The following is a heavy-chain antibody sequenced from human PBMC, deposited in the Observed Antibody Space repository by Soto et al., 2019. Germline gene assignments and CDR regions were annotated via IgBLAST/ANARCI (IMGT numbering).Heavy chain of an antibody. J-gene: IGHJ6*02. V-gene: IGHV4-61*08. CDR3: ARVLLWFGELSCDRGYFHYGVDV. D-gene: IGHD3-10*01. Sequence: QVQLQESGPGLVKSSETLSLTCTVSGGSVSGGGYSWTWFRQPPGKGLEWIGYIHHSGTTNYNPSVTSRVTISLDTSKNQFSLKLNSVTAADTAVYYCARVLLWFGELSCDRGYFHYGVDVWGQGTTVTVSS. CDR1: GGSVSGGGYS. CDR2: IHHSGTT.